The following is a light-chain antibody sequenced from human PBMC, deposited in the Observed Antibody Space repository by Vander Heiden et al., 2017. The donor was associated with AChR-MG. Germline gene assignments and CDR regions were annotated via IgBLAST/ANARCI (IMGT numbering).Light chain of an antibody. Sequence: DIVMTQSPLSLPVTPGEPASISCRSSQSLLHRNGYNYLDWYLQKPVQSPQLLIYLGSNRASGVPDRFSRSGSGTDFTLKISRVEAEDVGVYYCMEALETGLTFAGEVKARIK. CDR3: MEALETGLT. CDR2: LGS. J-gene: IGKJ4*01. CDR1: QSLLHRNGYNY. V-gene: IGKV2-28*01.